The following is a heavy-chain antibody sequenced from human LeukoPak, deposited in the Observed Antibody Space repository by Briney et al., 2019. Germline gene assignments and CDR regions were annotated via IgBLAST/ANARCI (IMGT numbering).Heavy chain of an antibody. J-gene: IGHJ4*02. Sequence: GGSLRLSCAASGFTFSSFWMHWVRQAPGKGLVWVSHSNSDGSTTDYADSVRGRFTISRDNAKNTLYLRMNSLRAEDTAIYYCARKPLSGGYGGTIDYWGQGTLVTVSS. V-gene: IGHV3-74*01. CDR3: ARKPLSGGYGGTIDY. CDR1: GFTFSSFW. CDR2: SNSDGSTT. D-gene: IGHD5-12*01.